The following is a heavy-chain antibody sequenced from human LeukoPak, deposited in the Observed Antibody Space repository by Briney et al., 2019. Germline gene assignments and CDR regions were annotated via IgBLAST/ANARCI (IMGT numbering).Heavy chain of an antibody. V-gene: IGHV4-38-2*02. CDR3: ATPSTEGSSSWTNAFDI. Sequence: SETLSLTCTVSGYSISSGYYWGWIRQPPGKGLEWIGSIYHSGSTYYNPSLKSRVHMSVDTSKNQFSLKLSSVTAADTAVYYCATPSTEGSSSWTNAFDIWGQGTMVTVSS. CDR2: IYHSGST. CDR1: GYSISSGYY. D-gene: IGHD6-13*01. J-gene: IGHJ3*02.